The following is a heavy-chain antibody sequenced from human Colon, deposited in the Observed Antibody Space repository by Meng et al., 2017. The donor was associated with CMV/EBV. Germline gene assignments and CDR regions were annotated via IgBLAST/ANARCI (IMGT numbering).Heavy chain of an antibody. Sequence: ASVLVSCKASGYRFTSYGIDWVRQAPGQGLEWMGWISVYHGDTAYAQKFQDRVTMTTDTSTSTAYMELRGLTSDDTADYYCARNYCSSVDCNLGDGLNLWGQGTRVTVSS. CDR2: ISVYHGDT. J-gene: IGHJ3*01. CDR1: GYRFTSYG. D-gene: IGHD2-2*01. V-gene: IGHV1-18*01. CDR3: ARNYCSSVDCNLGDGLNL.